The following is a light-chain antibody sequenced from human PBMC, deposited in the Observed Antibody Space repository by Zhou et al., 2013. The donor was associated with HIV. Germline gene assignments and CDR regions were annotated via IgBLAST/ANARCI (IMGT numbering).Light chain of an antibody. CDR2: AAS. J-gene: IGKJ4*01. CDR3: QQYNNWPALT. CDR1: QGISNY. Sequence: DIQMTQSPSSLSASVGDRVTITCRASQGISNYLAWYQQKPGKVPKLLIYAASTLQSGVPPRFSGSGSGTEFTLTISSLQSEDFAVYYCQQYNNWPALTFGGGTKVEIK. V-gene: IGKV1-27*01.